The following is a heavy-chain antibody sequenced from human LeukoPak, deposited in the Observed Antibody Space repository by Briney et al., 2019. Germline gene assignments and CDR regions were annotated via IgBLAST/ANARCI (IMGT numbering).Heavy chain of an antibody. D-gene: IGHD3-10*01. J-gene: IGHJ4*02. V-gene: IGHV3-7*01. Sequence: PGGSLRLSCAASGFTFSNNWMTWVRQAPGKGLEWVASVKKDESEKYYVDSVKGRFTISRDNAKNSLYLQMNSLRAEDTAVYYCAKVAGVWFGELFDYFDYWGQGTLVTVSS. CDR1: GFTFSNNW. CDR3: AKVAGVWFGELFDYFDY. CDR2: VKKDESEK.